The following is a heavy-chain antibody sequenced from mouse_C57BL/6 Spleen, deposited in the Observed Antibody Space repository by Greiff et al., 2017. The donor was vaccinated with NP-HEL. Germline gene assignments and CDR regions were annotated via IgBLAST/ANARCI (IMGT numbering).Heavy chain of an antibody. D-gene: IGHD1-1*01. J-gene: IGHJ2*01. CDR3: ARIKKIVATYFDY. CDR1: GYTFTSYW. V-gene: IGHV1S81*02. Sequence: VQLQQSGAELVKAGASVKMSCKASGYTFTSYWMHWVKQRLGQGLEWFAETNPTNGRTYYNEKFKSKAKLTVDKSSSTAYMLLSGPTFEESAVFYGARIKKIVATYFDYWGQGTTLTVSS. CDR2: TNPTNGRT.